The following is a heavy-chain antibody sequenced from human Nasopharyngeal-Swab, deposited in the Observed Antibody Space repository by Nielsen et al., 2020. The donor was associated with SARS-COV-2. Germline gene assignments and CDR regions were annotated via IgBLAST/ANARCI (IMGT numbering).Heavy chain of an antibody. D-gene: IGHD1-26*01. CDR1: GFTFSSFG. Sequence: GGSLRLSCAVSGFTFSSFGMHWVRQAPGKGLEWVAFIAHDASNEYYGDSVKGRFSISRDSSKNTLYLQMDSLRGEDTAVYYCARDMVLLPYSGSYPDAFDIWGQGTMVTVSS. J-gene: IGHJ3*02. CDR3: ARDMVLLPYSGSYPDAFDI. CDR2: IAHDASNE. V-gene: IGHV3-30*03.